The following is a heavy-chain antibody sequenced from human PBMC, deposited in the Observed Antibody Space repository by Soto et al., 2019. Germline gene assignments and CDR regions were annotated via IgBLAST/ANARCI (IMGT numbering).Heavy chain of an antibody. D-gene: IGHD1-20*01. J-gene: IGHJ6*02. Sequence: QVQLQESGPGLVKPSETLSLTCTVSGGSISSYYWSWIRQPPGKGLEWIGYIYYSGSTNYNPPLKSRVTISVDTSKNQFSLKLSSVTAADTAVYYCARGPSITAAYYGMDVWGQGTTVTVSS. CDR1: GGSISSYY. CDR2: IYYSGST. CDR3: ARGPSITAAYYGMDV. V-gene: IGHV4-59*01.